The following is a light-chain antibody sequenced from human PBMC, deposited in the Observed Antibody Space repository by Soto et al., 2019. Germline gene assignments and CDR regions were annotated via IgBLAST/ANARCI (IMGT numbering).Light chain of an antibody. CDR3: QQYGSSPRT. Sequence: EIVLTQSPGTLSLSPGERATFSCRASQSVTSYLAWYQQTPGQPPRVLIYGASIRATGIPDRFSGSGSGTDFTLTISRLEPEDFAVYYCQQYGSSPRTFGQGTKVEVK. CDR2: GAS. J-gene: IGKJ1*01. CDR1: QSVTSY. V-gene: IGKV3-20*01.